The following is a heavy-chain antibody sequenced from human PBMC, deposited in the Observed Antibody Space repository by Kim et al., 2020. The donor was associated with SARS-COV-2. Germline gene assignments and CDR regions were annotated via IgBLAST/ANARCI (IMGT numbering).Heavy chain of an antibody. D-gene: IGHD3-10*01. J-gene: IGHJ3*02. CDR3: VSDSGWNAFDI. CDR2: IKEDGGEK. CDR1: GFTFNGAW. Sequence: GGSLRLSCAASGFTFNGAWMAWVRQAPGKGLEWVAKIKEDGGEKNYVDSVKGRFTISRDNAKNSLYLQMNSLRAEDTALYYCVSDSGWNAFDIWGQGTM. V-gene: IGHV3-7*01.